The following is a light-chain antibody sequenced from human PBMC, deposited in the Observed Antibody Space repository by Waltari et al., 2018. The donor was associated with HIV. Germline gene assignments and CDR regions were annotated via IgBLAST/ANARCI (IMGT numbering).Light chain of an antibody. Sequence: DIVLTQSPDSLAVSLGERATINCTSSRKVLSASSKKNFLAWYQQKPGQSPELLIYWASDRDSGVPDRFSGSGSGRDFTLTISSLQAEDVAVYYCQQYYYIPYTFGRGTKLEIK. V-gene: IGKV4-1*01. CDR2: WAS. CDR1: RKVLSASSKKNF. J-gene: IGKJ2*01. CDR3: QQYYYIPYT.